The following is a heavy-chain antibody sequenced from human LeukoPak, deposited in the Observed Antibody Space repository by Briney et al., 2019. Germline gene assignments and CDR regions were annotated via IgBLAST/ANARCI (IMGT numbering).Heavy chain of an antibody. CDR3: AKDQPNYAHYFDY. Sequence: GGSLRLSCAASGFTFSSSAMSWVRQVPGKGLEWVSGISASGGSTSYADSVRGRFTISRDNSKNTLYLQMNSLRAEDTAVYYCAKDQPNYAHYFDYWGQGTLVTVSS. J-gene: IGHJ4*02. CDR1: GFTFSSSA. D-gene: IGHD1-7*01. CDR2: ISASGGST. V-gene: IGHV3-23*01.